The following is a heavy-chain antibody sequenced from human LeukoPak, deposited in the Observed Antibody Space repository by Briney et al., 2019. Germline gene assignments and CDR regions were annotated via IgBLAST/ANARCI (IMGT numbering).Heavy chain of an antibody. CDR3: ARDLGIALDY. CDR1: GFTCSSYA. V-gene: IGHV3-30*04. Sequence: GGSLRLSCAASGFTCSSYAMHWLRQAPGKGLEWVAVISYDGSNKYYADSVKGRFTISRDNSKNTLYLQMNSLRAEDTAVYYCARDLGIALDYWGQGTLVTVSS. J-gene: IGHJ4*02. CDR2: ISYDGSNK. D-gene: IGHD6-13*01.